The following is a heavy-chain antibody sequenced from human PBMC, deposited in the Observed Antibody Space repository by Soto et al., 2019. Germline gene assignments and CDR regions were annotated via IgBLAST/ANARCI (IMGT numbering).Heavy chain of an antibody. Sequence: PGGSLRLSCTVSGFTFSSHWMHWVRQAPGKGLVWVSRINSDGSSTTHADSVKGRFTISRDNAKNTLYLQMNSLRAEDTAVYYCARAHSSSWSYYYYMDVWGKGTTVTVSS. V-gene: IGHV3-74*01. J-gene: IGHJ6*03. CDR3: ARAHSSSWSYYYYMDV. CDR1: GFTFSSHW. D-gene: IGHD6-13*01. CDR2: INSDGSST.